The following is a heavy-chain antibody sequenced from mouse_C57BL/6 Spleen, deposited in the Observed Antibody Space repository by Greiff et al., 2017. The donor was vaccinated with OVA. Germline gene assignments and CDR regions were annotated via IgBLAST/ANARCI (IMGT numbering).Heavy chain of an antibody. CDR2: INYDGSST. D-gene: IGHD2-5*01. CDR1: GFTFSDYY. V-gene: IGHV5-16*01. CDR3: AREIGSNHGAMDD. J-gene: IGHJ4*01. Sequence: EVKVVESEGGLVQPGSSMKLSCTASGFTFSDYYMAWVRQVPEKGLEWVANINYDGSSTYYLDSLKSRFIISRDNAKNILYLQMGSLKSEDTATYYCAREIGSNHGAMDDWGQGTSVTVSS.